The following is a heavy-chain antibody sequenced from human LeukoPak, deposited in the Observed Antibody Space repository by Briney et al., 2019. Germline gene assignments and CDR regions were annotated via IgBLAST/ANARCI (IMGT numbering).Heavy chain of an antibody. V-gene: IGHV1-24*01. Sequence: GASVKVSCKVSGYTLTELSMHWVRQAPGKGLEWMGGFDPEDGETIYAQKFQGRVTMTTDTSTSTAYMELRSLRSDDTAVYYCARDKLLAARQYWYFDLWGRGALVTVSS. CDR1: GYTLTELS. CDR2: FDPEDGET. J-gene: IGHJ2*01. CDR3: ARDKLLAARQYWYFDL. D-gene: IGHD6-6*01.